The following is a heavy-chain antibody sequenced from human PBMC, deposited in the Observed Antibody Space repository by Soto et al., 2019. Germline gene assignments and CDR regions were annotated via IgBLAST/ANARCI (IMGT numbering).Heavy chain of an antibody. Sequence: GGSLRLSCAASGFTVSSNYMSWVRQAPGKGLEWVSVIYSGGSTYYADSVKGRFTISRDNSKNTLYLQMNSLRAEDTAVYYCASSIRRPAFDIWRQGTMVTVSS. V-gene: IGHV3-53*01. CDR3: ASSIRRPAFDI. CDR1: GFTVSSNY. J-gene: IGHJ3*02. D-gene: IGHD4-4*01. CDR2: IYSGGST.